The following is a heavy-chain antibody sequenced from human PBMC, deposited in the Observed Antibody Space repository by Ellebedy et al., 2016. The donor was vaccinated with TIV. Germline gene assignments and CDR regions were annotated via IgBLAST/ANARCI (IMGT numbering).Heavy chain of an antibody. Sequence: SETLSLXXTVYGGSFSGYYWSWIRQSPGKGLGWIGEVDHRGSTNFNPSLKSRVTVSGDTSKNQFSLKLTSVTAADTAVYYCTRQRWYSSHYYIEDWGQGTLVTVSS. CDR1: GGSFSGYY. CDR2: VDHRGST. CDR3: TRQRWYSSHYYIED. V-gene: IGHV4-34*01. J-gene: IGHJ4*02. D-gene: IGHD4-23*01.